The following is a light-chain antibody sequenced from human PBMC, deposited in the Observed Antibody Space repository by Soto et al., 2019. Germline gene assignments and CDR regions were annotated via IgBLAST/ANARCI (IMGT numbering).Light chain of an antibody. V-gene: IGKV1-5*03. CDR3: QQYNSYSSWT. J-gene: IGKJ1*01. CDR2: KAS. Sequence: DIQMTQSPSTLSASVGERVTVTCRASQSIDNWLAWYQQKPGKAPKLLIYKASTLESGVPSRFSGSGSGTDFTLTISSLQPDDFATYYCQQYNSYSSWTFGQGTKVEIK. CDR1: QSIDNW.